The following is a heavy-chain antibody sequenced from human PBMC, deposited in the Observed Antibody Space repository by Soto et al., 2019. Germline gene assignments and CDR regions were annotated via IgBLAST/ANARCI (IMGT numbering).Heavy chain of an antibody. CDR3: ARVRGGSSSWYYYYYGMDV. J-gene: IGHJ6*02. D-gene: IGHD6-13*01. Sequence: SVKVSCKASGGTFSSYAISWVRQAPGQGLEWMGGIIPIFGTANYAQKFQGRVTITADESTSTAYMELSSLRSEDTAVYYCARVRGGSSSWYYYYYGMDVWGQGTTVTVSS. V-gene: IGHV1-69*13. CDR2: IIPIFGTA. CDR1: GGTFSSYA.